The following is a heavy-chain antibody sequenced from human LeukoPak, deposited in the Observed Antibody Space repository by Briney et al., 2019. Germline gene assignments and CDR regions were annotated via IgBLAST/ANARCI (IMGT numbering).Heavy chain of an antibody. CDR2: IYYSGST. J-gene: IGHJ6*03. CDR3: ARTYYYYYYMDV. CDR1: GGSISSSSYY. Sequence: SETLSLTCTVSGGSISSSSYYWGWIRQPPGKGLEWIGSIYYSGSTYYNPSLKSRVTISVDTSKNQFSLKLTSVTAADTAVYYCARTYYYYYYMDVWGKGTTVTVSS. V-gene: IGHV4-39*01.